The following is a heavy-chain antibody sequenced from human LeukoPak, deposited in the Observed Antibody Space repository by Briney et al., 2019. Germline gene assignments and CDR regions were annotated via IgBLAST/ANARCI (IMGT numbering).Heavy chain of an antibody. CDR1: GFTFSSYA. CDR3: ARGPPYVWGSYRPLGLDY. J-gene: IGHJ4*02. Sequence: GGSLRLSCAASGFTFSSYAMHWVRQAPGKGLEWVAVISYDGSNKYYADSVKGRFTISRDNSKNTLYLQMNSLRAEDTAVYYCARGPPYVWGSYRPLGLDYWGQGTLVTVPS. CDR2: ISYDGSNK. V-gene: IGHV3-30*04. D-gene: IGHD3-16*02.